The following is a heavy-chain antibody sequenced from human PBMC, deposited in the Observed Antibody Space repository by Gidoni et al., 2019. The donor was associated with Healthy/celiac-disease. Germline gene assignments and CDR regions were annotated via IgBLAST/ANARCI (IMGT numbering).Heavy chain of an antibody. D-gene: IGHD3-9*01. J-gene: IGHJ5*02. CDR1: GGSISSGSYY. CDR3: ARDGGILTGSSNWFDP. Sequence: QVQLQESGPGLVKPSQTLSLTCTVPGGSISSGSYYWSWIRQPAGKGLEWIGRIYTSGSTNYNPSLKSRVTISVDTSKNQFSLKLSSVTAADTAVYYCARDGGILTGSSNWFDPWGQGTLVTVSS. CDR2: IYTSGST. V-gene: IGHV4-61*02.